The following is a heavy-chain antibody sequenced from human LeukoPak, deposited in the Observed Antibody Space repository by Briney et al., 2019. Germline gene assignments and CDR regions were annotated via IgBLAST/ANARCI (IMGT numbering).Heavy chain of an antibody. CDR3: ARGKYDFWSGYSPFDY. CDR1: GYTFTSYG. D-gene: IGHD3-3*01. V-gene: IGHV1-18*01. Sequence: ASVKVSCKASGYTFTSYGISWVRQAPGQGLEWMGWISAYNGNTNYAQKLQGRVTMTTDTSTSTAYMELRSLRSDDTAMYYCARGKYDFWSGYSPFDYWGQGTLVTVSS. J-gene: IGHJ4*02. CDR2: ISAYNGNT.